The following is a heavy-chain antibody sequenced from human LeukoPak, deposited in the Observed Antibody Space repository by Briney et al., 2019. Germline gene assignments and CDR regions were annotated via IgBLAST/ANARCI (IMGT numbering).Heavy chain of an antibody. Sequence: PGGSLRLSCAASGFTFSSYAMSWVRQPPGKGLEWIGEINHSGSTNYNPSLKSRVTISVDTSKNQFSLKLSSVTAADAAVYYCARVSVRYWGIDYWGQGTLVTVSS. J-gene: IGHJ4*02. V-gene: IGHV4-34*01. CDR1: GFTFSSYA. D-gene: IGHD3-16*01. CDR3: ARVSVRYWGIDY. CDR2: INHSGST.